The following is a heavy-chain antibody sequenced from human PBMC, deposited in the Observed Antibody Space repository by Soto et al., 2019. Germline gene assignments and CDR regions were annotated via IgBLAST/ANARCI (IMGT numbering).Heavy chain of an antibody. CDR3: GGPNGGFHY. D-gene: IGHD2-15*01. J-gene: IGHJ4*02. Sequence: EVQLVESGGGLVKPGGSLRLSCAASGFTFSSYSMNWVRQAPGKGLEWVSSISSSSSYIYYADSVKGRFTISRDNAKNLLCGKNKSLGAEDTAVYYCGGPNGGFHYWGQEPLVTVSS. V-gene: IGHV3-21*01. CDR1: GFTFSSYS. CDR2: ISSSSSYI.